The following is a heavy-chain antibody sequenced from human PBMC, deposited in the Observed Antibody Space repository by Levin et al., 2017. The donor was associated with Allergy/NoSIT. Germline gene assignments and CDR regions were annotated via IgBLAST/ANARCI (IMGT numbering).Heavy chain of an antibody. V-gene: IGHV4-31*03. CDR3: ARERSGSRTYYNTRWIEP. CDR1: GGSISSGGYS. D-gene: IGHD3-10*01. CDR2: IYYSGTT. J-gene: IGHJ5*02. Sequence: SETLSLTCTVSGGSISSGGYSWNWIRQHPGEGLEWIGDIYYSGTTQYSPSLKSRVTISLDTSKNQFSLTLRSVTAAATAVYYCARERSGSRTYYNTRWIEPGGQGTLVTVSS.